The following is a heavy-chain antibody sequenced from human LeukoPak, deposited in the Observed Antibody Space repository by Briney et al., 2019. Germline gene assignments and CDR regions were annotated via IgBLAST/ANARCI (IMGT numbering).Heavy chain of an antibody. CDR3: AREAGIVGVHFDY. V-gene: IGHV4-30-2*01. CDR2: IYHSGST. D-gene: IGHD1-26*01. J-gene: IGHJ4*02. CDR1: GGSISSGGYS. Sequence: SQTLSLTCAVSGGSISSGGYSWSWIRQPPGKGLEWIGYIYHSGSTYYNPSLKSRVTISVDRSKNQFSLKLSSVTAADTAVYYCAREAGIVGVHFDYWGQGTLVTVSS.